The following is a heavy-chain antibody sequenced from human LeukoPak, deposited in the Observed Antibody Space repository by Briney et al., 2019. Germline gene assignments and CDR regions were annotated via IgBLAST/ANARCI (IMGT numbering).Heavy chain of an antibody. CDR2: IRYDGSNK. CDR1: GFTFRSYG. J-gene: IGHJ4*02. D-gene: IGHD4-17*01. V-gene: IGHV3-30*02. Sequence: PGGSLRLSCAASGFTFRSYGMHWVRQAPGKGLEWVAFIRYDGSNKYYPDSVKGRFTISRDNSKNTLYLQINNLSTEDTALYYCAKDSFYYGDYSLPTLGYWGQGTLVTASS. CDR3: AKDSFYYGDYSLPTLGY.